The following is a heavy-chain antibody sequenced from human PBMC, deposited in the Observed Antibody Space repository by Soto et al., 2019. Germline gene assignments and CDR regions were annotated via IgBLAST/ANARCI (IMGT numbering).Heavy chain of an antibody. Sequence: RASVKVSCKASGGTFSSYAISWVRQAPGQGLEWMGGIIPIFGTANYAQKFQGRVTITADESTSTAYMELSSLRSEDTAVYYCARYYYDSSGYYYADYWGQGTLVTVSS. J-gene: IGHJ4*02. CDR2: IIPIFGTA. CDR1: GGTFSSYA. CDR3: ARYYYDSSGYYYADY. V-gene: IGHV1-69*13. D-gene: IGHD3-22*01.